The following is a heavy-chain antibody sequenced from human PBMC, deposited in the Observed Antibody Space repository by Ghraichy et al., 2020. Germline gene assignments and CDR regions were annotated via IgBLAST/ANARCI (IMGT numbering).Heavy chain of an antibody. Sequence: SQTLSLTCAVYGGSFSGYYWSWIRQPPGKGLEWIGEINHSGSTNYNPSLKSRVTISVDTSKNQFSLKLSSVTAADTAVYYCGGGTMIVSDYWGQGTLVTVSS. V-gene: IGHV4-34*01. D-gene: IGHD3-22*01. CDR3: GGGTMIVSDY. J-gene: IGHJ4*02. CDR2: INHSGST. CDR1: GGSFSGYY.